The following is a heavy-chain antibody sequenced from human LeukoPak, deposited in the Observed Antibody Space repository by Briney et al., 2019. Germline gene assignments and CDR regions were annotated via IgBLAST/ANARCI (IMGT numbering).Heavy chain of an antibody. D-gene: IGHD6-13*01. V-gene: IGHV1-69*13. Sequence: EASVKVSCKASGGTFSSYAISWVRQAPGQGLEWMGGIIPIFGTANYAQKFQGRVTITADESTSTAYMELSSLRSEDTAVYYCAREWQQLAYNWFDPWGQGTLVTVSS. J-gene: IGHJ5*02. CDR1: GGTFSSYA. CDR2: IIPIFGTA. CDR3: AREWQQLAYNWFDP.